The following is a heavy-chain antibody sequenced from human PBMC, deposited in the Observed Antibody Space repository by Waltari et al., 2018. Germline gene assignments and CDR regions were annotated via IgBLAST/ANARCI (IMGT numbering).Heavy chain of an antibody. CDR1: GGTFSSYA. V-gene: IGHV1-69*08. J-gene: IGHJ4*02. CDR3: ARVYVAAAGRADYYFDY. D-gene: IGHD6-13*01. Sequence: QVQLVQTGAEVKKPGSSVKVSCKASGGTFSSYAISWVRQAPGQGLEWMGRIIPIFGTANYAQKFQGRVTITADKSTSTAYMELSSLRSEDTAVYYCARVYVAAAGRADYYFDYWGQGTLVTVSS. CDR2: IIPIFGTA.